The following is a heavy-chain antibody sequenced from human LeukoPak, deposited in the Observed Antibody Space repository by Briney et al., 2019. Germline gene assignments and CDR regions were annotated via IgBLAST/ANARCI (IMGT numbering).Heavy chain of an antibody. D-gene: IGHD6-13*01. J-gene: IGHJ4*02. CDR2: INHSGST. V-gene: IGHV4-34*01. Sequence: SETLSLTCAVYGGSFSGYYWSWIRQPPGKGLEWIGEINHSGSTNYNPSLKSRVTISVDTSKNQFSLKRSSVTAADTAVYYCARFRWYGVSFDYWGQGTLVTVSS. CDR1: GGSFSGYY. CDR3: ARFRWYGVSFDY.